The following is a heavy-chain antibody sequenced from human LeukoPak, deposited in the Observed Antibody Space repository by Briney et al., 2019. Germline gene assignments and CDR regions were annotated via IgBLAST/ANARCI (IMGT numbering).Heavy chain of an antibody. J-gene: IGHJ6*03. V-gene: IGHV3-11*01. CDR1: GFTFADSH. D-gene: IGHD5-12*01. CDR3: ARGGVAAIRVMSGSNYYMDV. Sequence: GGSLRLSCAASGFTFADSHMTWIRQAPGRGLEWIAYISGRGNSIYYADSVKARFTISRDNAKSSLFLQMNSLRADDTALYYCARGGVAAIRVMSGSNYYMDVWGNGTTVTVSS. CDR2: ISGRGNSI.